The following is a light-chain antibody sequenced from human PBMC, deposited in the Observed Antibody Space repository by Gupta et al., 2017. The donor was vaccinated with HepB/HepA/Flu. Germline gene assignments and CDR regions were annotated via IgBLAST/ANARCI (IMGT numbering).Light chain of an antibody. CDR1: SLRSYY. Sequence: SSERIQHPAVSVALGQTARITCQGDSLRSYYASWYQQKPGQAPVLVIYGKNNRPSGIPDRFSGSSSGNTASLTITGAQAEDEADYYCSSRDSSGNHYVFGTGTKVTVL. CDR3: SSRDSSGNHYV. V-gene: IGLV3-19*01. CDR2: GKN. J-gene: IGLJ1*01.